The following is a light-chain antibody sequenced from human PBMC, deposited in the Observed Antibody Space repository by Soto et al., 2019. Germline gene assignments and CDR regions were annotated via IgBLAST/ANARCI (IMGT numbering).Light chain of an antibody. CDR1: SSDVGAYNY. Sequence: QSVLTQPPSASGSPGQSVTISCTGTSSDVGAYNYVSWYQQHPGKAPKLLIYEVNKRPSGVPDRFSGSKSGNTASLTVSGLQAADEADYYCSSYAGTTGVFGGGTKLTVL. V-gene: IGLV2-8*01. J-gene: IGLJ3*02. CDR3: SSYAGTTGV. CDR2: EVN.